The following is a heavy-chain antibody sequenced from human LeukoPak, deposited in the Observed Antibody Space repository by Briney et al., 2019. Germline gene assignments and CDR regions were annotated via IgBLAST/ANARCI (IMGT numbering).Heavy chain of an antibody. V-gene: IGHV3-49*04. D-gene: IGHD3-22*01. CDR3: TRGHFSYYYDSSGYFSFDY. CDR1: GFTFGDYA. CDR2: IRSKAYGGTT. Sequence: GGSLRLSCTASGFTFGDYAMSWVRQAPGKGLEWVGFIRSKAYGGTTEYAASVKGRFTISRDDSKSIAYLQMNSLKTEDTAVYYCTRGHFSYYYDSSGYFSFDYWGQGTLVTVSS. J-gene: IGHJ4*02.